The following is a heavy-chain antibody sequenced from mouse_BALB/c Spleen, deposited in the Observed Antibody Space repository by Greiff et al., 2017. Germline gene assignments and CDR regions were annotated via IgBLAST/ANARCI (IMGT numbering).Heavy chain of an antibody. V-gene: IGHV2-2*02. CDR3: ARNWDRYGGYAMDY. CDR2: IWSGGST. Sequence: QVQLQQSGPGLVQPSQSLSITCTVSGFSLTSYGVHWVRQSPGKGLEWLGVIWSGGSTDYNAAFISRLSISKDNSKSQVFFKMNSLQANDTAIYYCARNWDRYGGYAMDYWGQGTSVTVSS. J-gene: IGHJ4*01. CDR1: GFSLTSYG. D-gene: IGHD2-14*01.